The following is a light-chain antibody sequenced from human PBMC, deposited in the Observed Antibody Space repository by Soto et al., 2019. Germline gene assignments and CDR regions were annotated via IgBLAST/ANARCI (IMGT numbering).Light chain of an antibody. V-gene: IGKV1-39*01. J-gene: IGKJ3*01. CDR1: QSISNY. CDR3: QQSYSSPS. CDR2: AAS. Sequence: DLQMTQSPSSLSASVGDRVTITCRASQSISNYLNWYQQRPGKAPKLLIFAASNLQSGVPSRFSGSGSGTDFTLTINNLQPEDFATYYCQQSYSSPSFGPGTRV.